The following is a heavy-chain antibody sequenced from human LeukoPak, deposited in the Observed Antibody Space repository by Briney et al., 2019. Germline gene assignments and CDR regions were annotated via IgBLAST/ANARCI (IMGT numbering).Heavy chain of an antibody. D-gene: IGHD3-10*01. CDR1: GYTFTSYD. CDR2: MNPNSGNT. Sequence: ASVKVSCKASGYTFTSYDINWVRQATGQGLEWMGWMNPNSGNTGYAQKFQGRVTITRNTSISAAYMELSSLRSEDTAVYYCARAPRITMVRGVIYWFDPWGQGTLVTVSS. CDR3: ARAPRITMVRGVIYWFDP. V-gene: IGHV1-8*03. J-gene: IGHJ5*02.